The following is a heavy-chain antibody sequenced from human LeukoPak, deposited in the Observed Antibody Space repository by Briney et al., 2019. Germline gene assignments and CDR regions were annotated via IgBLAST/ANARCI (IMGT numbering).Heavy chain of an antibody. V-gene: IGHV1-24*01. CDR3: ATEKDLLLDS. CDR1: GYTFTSYS. J-gene: IGHJ5*01. D-gene: IGHD1-26*01. CDR2: FDPGDDET. Sequence: ASVKVSCKALGYTFTSYSIHWVRQAPGQGLEWMGGFDPGDDETIYAQKFQGRVTMTEDTSTDTAYLELSSLRSEDTAVYFCATEKDLLLDSWGQGTPVTVSS.